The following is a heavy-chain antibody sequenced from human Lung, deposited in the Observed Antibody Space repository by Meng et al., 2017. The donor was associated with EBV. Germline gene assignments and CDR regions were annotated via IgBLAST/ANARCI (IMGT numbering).Heavy chain of an antibody. CDR3: ARGSMGTTRGFDP. V-gene: IGHV1-69*06. Sequence: QVHLAQSGAEVKKPGSSVKVSCKASADIFSSCTITWVRQAPGQGLEWMGGIIPIFGTTNYAQDFQGRVTITADISTSTSYMELSSLRSDDTAVYYCARGSMGTTRGFDPWGQGTLVTVPS. J-gene: IGHJ5*02. D-gene: IGHD1-26*01. CDR1: ADIFSSCT. CDR2: IIPIFGTT.